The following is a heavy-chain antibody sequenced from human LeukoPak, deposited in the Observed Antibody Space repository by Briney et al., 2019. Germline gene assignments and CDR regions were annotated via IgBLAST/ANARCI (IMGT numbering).Heavy chain of an antibody. CDR2: ISNSGST. Sequence: PSETLSLTRTVSGGSISPYYWSWLRQPPGKGLEWIGYISNSGSTHCNSSLKSRVTISVDTSKIQFSLNLTSMTAADTAVYYCARAPSMILPFYFDYWGQGTLVTVSS. J-gene: IGHJ4*02. V-gene: IGHV4-59*01. CDR3: ARAPSMILPFYFDY. D-gene: IGHD3-22*01. CDR1: GGSISPYY.